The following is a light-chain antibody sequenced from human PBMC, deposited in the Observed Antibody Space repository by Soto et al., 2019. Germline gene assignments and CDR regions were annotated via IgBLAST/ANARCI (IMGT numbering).Light chain of an antibody. CDR3: HLYGTSHT. CDR1: QSVSSTY. J-gene: IGKJ4*01. Sequence: EIVLTQSPGTLSLSPGERATLSCRASQSVSSTYLAWYQQKPGQAPRLLISGASSRATDFPDRFSGSGSGTDFTLTISRLEPEDFAVYYSHLYGTSHTFGGGTKVQ. V-gene: IGKV3-20*01. CDR2: GAS.